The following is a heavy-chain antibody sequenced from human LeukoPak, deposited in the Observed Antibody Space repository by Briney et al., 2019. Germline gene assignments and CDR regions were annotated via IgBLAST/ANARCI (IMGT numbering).Heavy chain of an antibody. CDR3: AKGPNMWWSDY. J-gene: IGHJ4*02. Sequence: PGGSLRLSCAASGFSFSSHAMSWVRQGPGKGLEWVSGISGRGGSTYYADSVKGRFTISRDNSKNTLSLQMNSLRAEDTAIYYCAKGPNMWWSDYWGQGTLVTVSS. V-gene: IGHV3-23*01. D-gene: IGHD2-21*01. CDR1: GFSFSSHA. CDR2: ISGRGGST.